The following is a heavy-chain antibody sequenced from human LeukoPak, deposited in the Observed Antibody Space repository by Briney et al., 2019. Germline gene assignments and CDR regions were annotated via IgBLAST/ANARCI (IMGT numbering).Heavy chain of an antibody. D-gene: IGHD4-17*01. Sequence: ASVKVSCKASGYTFTGYYMHWVRQAPGQGLEWMGRINPNSGGTSYAQKFQGGVTMTRDTSISTAYMELSRLRSDDTAVYYCARIGYGDPRDYWGQGTLVTVSS. CDR3: ARIGYGDPRDY. CDR1: GYTFTGYY. CDR2: INPNSGGT. J-gene: IGHJ4*02. V-gene: IGHV1-2*06.